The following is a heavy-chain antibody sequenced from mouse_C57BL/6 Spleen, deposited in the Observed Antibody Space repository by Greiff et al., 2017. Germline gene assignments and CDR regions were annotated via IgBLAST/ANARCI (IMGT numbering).Heavy chain of an antibody. J-gene: IGHJ4*01. CDR2: IDPETGGT. D-gene: IGHD1-1*01. Sequence: QVQLQQSGAELVRPGASVTLSCKASGYTFTDYEMHWVKQTPVHGLEWIGAIDPETGGTAYNQKFKGKAILTADKSSSTAYMELRSLTSEDSAVYYCTRWYGSSYDYAMDYWGQGTSVTVSS. CDR1: GYTFTDYE. CDR3: TRWYGSSYDYAMDY. V-gene: IGHV1-15*01.